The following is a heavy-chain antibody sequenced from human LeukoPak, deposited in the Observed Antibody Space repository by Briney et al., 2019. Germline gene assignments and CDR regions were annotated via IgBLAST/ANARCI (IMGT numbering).Heavy chain of an antibody. J-gene: IGHJ4*02. D-gene: IGHD3-16*01. Sequence: GGSLRLSCAASGFTFSSYWMHWVRQAPGKGLEWVAVISYDGSNKYYADSVKGRFTISRDNSKNTLYLQMNSLRAEDTAVYYCAKDDYDESRFDYWGQGTLVTVSS. CDR2: ISYDGSNK. CDR3: AKDDYDESRFDY. V-gene: IGHV3-30*18. CDR1: GFTFSSYW.